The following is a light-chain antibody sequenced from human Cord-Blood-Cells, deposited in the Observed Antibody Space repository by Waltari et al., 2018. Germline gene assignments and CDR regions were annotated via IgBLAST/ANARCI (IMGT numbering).Light chain of an antibody. CDR1: SSDGGCYNL. CDR3: CSYAGSSTFYV. V-gene: IGLV2-23*01. Sequence: QSALTQPASVSGSPGQSLTLSCTGTSSDGGCYNLVSWYQQHPGKAPKLMIYEGSKGPSGVSNRFSGSKSGNTASLTISGLQAEDEADYYCCSYAGSSTFYVFGTGTKVTVL. J-gene: IGLJ1*01. CDR2: EGS.